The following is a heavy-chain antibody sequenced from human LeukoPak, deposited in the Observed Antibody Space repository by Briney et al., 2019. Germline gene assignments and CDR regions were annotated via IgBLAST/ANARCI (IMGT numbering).Heavy chain of an antibody. CDR2: IKQDGSET. CDR3: ARATNYWHTLIEF. V-gene: IGHV3-7*01. J-gene: IGHJ4*02. D-gene: IGHD5-24*01. Sequence: GGSLRLSCAASGFTFSSYWMTWVRQAPGKGLEWVANIKQDGSETYYVDSVRGRFTISRDNAKNSLYLQMNSLRAEDTAVYYCARATNYWHTLIEFWGQGTLVTVSS. CDR1: GFTFSSYW.